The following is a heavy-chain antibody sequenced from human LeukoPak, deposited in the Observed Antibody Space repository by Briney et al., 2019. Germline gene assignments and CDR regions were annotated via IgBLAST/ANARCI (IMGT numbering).Heavy chain of an antibody. V-gene: IGHV3-30*18. J-gene: IGHJ4*02. D-gene: IGHD6-13*01. Sequence: GGSLRLSCAASGFTFSSYAMSWVRQAPGKGLEWVAVISYDGSNKYYADSVKGRFTISRDNSKNTLYLQMNSLRAEDTAVYYCAKLGSSSWYYFDYWGQGTLVTVSS. CDR1: GFTFSSYA. CDR2: ISYDGSNK. CDR3: AKLGSSSWYYFDY.